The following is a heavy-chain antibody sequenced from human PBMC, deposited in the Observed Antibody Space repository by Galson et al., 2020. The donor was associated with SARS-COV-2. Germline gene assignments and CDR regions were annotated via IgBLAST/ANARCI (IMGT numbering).Heavy chain of an antibody. V-gene: IGHV3-21*01. J-gene: IGHJ4*02. CDR1: GFTFSSYS. CDR3: ARGRHYYDSSGPTDY. CDR2: ISSSSSYI. Sequence: GESLKISCAASGFTFSSYSMNWVRQAPGKGLEWVSSISSSSSYIYYADSVKGRFTISRDNAKNSLYLQMNSLRAEDMAVYYCARGRHYYDSSGPTDYWGQGTLVTVSS. D-gene: IGHD3-22*01.